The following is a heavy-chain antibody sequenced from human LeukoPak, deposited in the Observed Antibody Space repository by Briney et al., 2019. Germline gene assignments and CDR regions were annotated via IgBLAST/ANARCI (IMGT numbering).Heavy chain of an antibody. CDR3: ASMYSSGWPFDY. Sequence: ASVKVSCKASGYTFTGYYMHWVRQAPGQGLEWMGRINPSGGSTSYAQKFQGRVTMTRDTSTSTVYMELSSLRSEDTAVYYCASMYSSGWPFDYWGQGTLVTVSS. D-gene: IGHD6-19*01. V-gene: IGHV1-46*01. CDR1: GYTFTGYY. CDR2: INPSGGST. J-gene: IGHJ4*02.